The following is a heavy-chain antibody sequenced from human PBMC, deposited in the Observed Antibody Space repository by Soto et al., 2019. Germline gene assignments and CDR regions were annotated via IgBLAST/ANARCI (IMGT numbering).Heavy chain of an antibody. CDR2: ISYDGSNK. CDR1: GFTFSSYG. CDR3: AKDQVTTVTTDYYYGMDV. D-gene: IGHD4-4*01. J-gene: IGHJ6*02. V-gene: IGHV3-30*18. Sequence: QVQLVESGGGVVQPGRSLRLSCAASGFTFSSYGMHWVRQAPGKGLEWVAVISYDGSNKYYADSVKGRFTISRDNSKNTLYLQMNSRRAEDTAVYYCAKDQVTTVTTDYYYGMDVWGQGTTVTVSS.